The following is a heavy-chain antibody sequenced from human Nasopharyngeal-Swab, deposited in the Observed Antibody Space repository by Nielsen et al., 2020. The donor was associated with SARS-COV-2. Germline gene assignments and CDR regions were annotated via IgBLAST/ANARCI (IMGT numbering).Heavy chain of an antibody. CDR1: GFTFSAYW. V-gene: IGHV3-7*03. J-gene: IGHJ3*02. CDR3: ARDLPYDTSGYYYVGAFDI. CDR2: IKQDESAK. D-gene: IGHD3-22*01. Sequence: GESLKISCAASGFTFSAYWMNWVRQAPGKGLEWVANIKQDESAKYYVDSVRGRFTISRDNAKNSLYLQMNSLRAEDTAVYYCARDLPYDTSGYYYVGAFDIWGQGTVVTVSS.